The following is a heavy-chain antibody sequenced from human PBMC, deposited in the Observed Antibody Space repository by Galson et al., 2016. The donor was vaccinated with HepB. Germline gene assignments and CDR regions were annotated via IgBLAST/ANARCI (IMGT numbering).Heavy chain of an antibody. D-gene: IGHD3/OR15-3a*01. Sequence: SLRLSCAASGFTFSSYGMHWVRQAPGKGLEWVAVISYDGSNKYYVDSVKGRFTISRDHSKNTLYLQMDSLRPDDTAIYYCAKMDCGKNCPPDYWGQGTLVTVSS. CDR3: AKMDCGKNCPPDY. J-gene: IGHJ4*02. CDR1: GFTFSSYG. V-gene: IGHV3-30*18. CDR2: ISYDGSNK.